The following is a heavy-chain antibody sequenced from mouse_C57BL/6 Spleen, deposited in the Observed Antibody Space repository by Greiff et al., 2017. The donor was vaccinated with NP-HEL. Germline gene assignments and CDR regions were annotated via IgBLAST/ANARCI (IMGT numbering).Heavy chain of an antibody. D-gene: IGHD1-1*01. Sequence: QVQLQQSGPGLVAPSQSLSITCTVSGFSLTSYGVHWVRQPPGKGLEWLVVIWSDGSTTYNSALKTRLSISKDNSKSQVFLKMNSLQTDDTAMYYCARHGSTVVATYAMDYWGQGTSVTVSS. CDR1: GFSLTSYG. V-gene: IGHV2-6-1*01. J-gene: IGHJ4*01. CDR3: ARHGSTVVATYAMDY. CDR2: IWSDGST.